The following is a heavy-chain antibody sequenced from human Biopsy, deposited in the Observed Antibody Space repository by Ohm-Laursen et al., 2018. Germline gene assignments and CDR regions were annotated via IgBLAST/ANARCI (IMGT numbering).Heavy chain of an antibody. CDR3: ARDTRRSPYGMDV. CDR1: GFPFSDYY. CDR2: ISDGGTTI. Sequence: SLRLSCAAPGFPFSDYYMRWIRQAPGKGLDWVSYISDGGTTIYYADSVKGRFTISRDNAKKSLYLQMNSLRAEDTAVYYCARDTRRSPYGMDVWGQGTTVTVSS. V-gene: IGHV3-11*01. D-gene: IGHD1-26*01. J-gene: IGHJ6*02.